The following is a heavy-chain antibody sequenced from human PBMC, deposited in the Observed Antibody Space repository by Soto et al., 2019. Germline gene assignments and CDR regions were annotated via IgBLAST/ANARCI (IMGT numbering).Heavy chain of an antibody. Sequence: QVQLVQSGAEVKKPGASVKVSCKASGYTFTSYYMHWVRQAPGQGLEWMGIINPSGGSTSYAQKFQGRVTMTRDTSTSTVYMELSSLRSEDTAVYYCARAGPEYCGGDCYSPHEYFQHWGQGTLVTVSS. CDR2: INPSGGST. V-gene: IGHV1-46*03. J-gene: IGHJ1*01. D-gene: IGHD2-21*02. CDR3: ARAGPEYCGGDCYSPHEYFQH. CDR1: GYTFTSYY.